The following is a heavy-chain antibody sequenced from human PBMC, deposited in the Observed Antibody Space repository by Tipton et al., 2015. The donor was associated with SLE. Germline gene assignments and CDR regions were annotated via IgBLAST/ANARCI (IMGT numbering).Heavy chain of an antibody. V-gene: IGHV4-61*09. CDR3: ARDLWGGSSLIV. D-gene: IGHD1-26*01. Sequence: TLSLTCTVSGGSISSGSYYWSWIRQPPGKGLEWIGYIYTSGSTNYNPSLKSRVTISVDTSKNQFSLKLSSVTAADTAVYYCARDLWGGSSLIVWGKGTTVTVSS. CDR2: IYTSGST. J-gene: IGHJ6*04. CDR1: GGSISSGSYY.